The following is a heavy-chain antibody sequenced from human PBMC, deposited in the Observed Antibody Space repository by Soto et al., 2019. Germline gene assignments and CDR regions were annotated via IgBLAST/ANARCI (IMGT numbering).Heavy chain of an antibody. CDR1: GFTFSDHY. CDR3: AREAGVANYYYYGMDV. CDR2: TRNKANSYTT. J-gene: IGHJ6*02. V-gene: IGHV3-72*01. Sequence: EVQLVESGGGLVQPGGSLRLSCAASGFTFSDHYMDWVRQAPGKGLEWVGRTRNKANSYTTEYAASVKGRFTISRDDSKNSLYLQMNSMKTEGTAVYYCAREAGVANYYYYGMDVWGQGTTVTVSS. D-gene: IGHD2-15*01.